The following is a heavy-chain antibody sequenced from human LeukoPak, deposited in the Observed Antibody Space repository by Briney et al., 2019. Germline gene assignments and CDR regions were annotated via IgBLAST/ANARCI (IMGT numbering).Heavy chain of an antibody. D-gene: IGHD3-16*01. V-gene: IGHV1-69*04. CDR1: GGTFSSYA. Sequence: SVKVSCKASGGTFSSYAISWVRQAPGQGLEWMGRIIPIFGIANYAQKFQGRVTITADKSTSTAYMGLSSLRSEDTAVYYCARIYDYYYGMDVWGQGTTVTVSS. CDR2: IIPIFGIA. CDR3: ARIYDYYYGMDV. J-gene: IGHJ6*02.